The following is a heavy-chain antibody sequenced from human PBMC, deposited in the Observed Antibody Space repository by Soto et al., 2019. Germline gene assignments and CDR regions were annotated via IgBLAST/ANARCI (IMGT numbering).Heavy chain of an antibody. D-gene: IGHD6-6*01. CDR3: ARHYSAYSSSDWFDP. CDR1: GGSISSYY. V-gene: IGHV4-59*08. Sequence: SETLSLTCTVSGGSISSYYSTWIRQPPGKGLEWIGYIFYSGSTNYNPSLKSRVTISVDTSKNQFSLKLSSVTAADTAVYYCARHYSAYSSSDWFDPWGQGTLVTVSS. CDR2: IFYSGST. J-gene: IGHJ5*02.